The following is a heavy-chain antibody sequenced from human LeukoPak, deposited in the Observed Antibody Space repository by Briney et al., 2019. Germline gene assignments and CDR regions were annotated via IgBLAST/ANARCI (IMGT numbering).Heavy chain of an antibody. V-gene: IGHV4-61*02. D-gene: IGHD4-17*01. CDR1: GGSISSGSYY. Sequence: SETLSLTCTVSGGSISSGSYYWSWIRQPAGNGLEWIGRIYTSGSTNYNPSLKSRVTISVDTSKNQSSLKLSSVTAADTAVYYCARDHGPRVDYWGQGTLVTVPS. CDR3: ARDHGPRVDY. J-gene: IGHJ4*02. CDR2: IYTSGST.